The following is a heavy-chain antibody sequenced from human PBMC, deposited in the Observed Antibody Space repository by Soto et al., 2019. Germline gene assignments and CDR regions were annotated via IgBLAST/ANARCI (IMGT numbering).Heavy chain of an antibody. Sequence: EVQLLESGGGLVQPGGSLRLSCAASGFTFTTSALSWVRQVPGKGLEWVSSISGSGGSKYYADSVKGRYTISRDDSKNTLYLQMNSLRAEDTAVYYCAKSGGDYIWGNYRKSCYYLDGWGKGTMVTVSS. CDR3: AKSGGDYIWGNYRKSCYYLDG. CDR1: GFTFTTSA. D-gene: IGHD3-16*01. V-gene: IGHV3-23*01. CDR2: ISGSGGSK. J-gene: IGHJ6*03.